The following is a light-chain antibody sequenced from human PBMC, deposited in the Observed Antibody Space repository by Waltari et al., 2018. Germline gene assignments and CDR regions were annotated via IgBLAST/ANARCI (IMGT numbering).Light chain of an antibody. CDR3: QVWDSSSDHVV. Sequence: SYVLTQPPSVSVAPGKTASIPCGGNNIGRKSVHWYQRKEGQAPELVIFYNDDRPSGIPERFSGSNSGNTATLTISRVEAGDEADYYCQVWDSSSDHVVFGGGTKLTVL. CDR2: YND. J-gene: IGLJ2*01. CDR1: NIGRKS. V-gene: IGLV3-21*04.